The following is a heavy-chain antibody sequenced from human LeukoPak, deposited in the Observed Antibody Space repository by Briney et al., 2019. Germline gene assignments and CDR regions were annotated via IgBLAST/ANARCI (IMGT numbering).Heavy chain of an antibody. Sequence: PGGSLRLSCAASGFTFSSYWMSWVRQAPGKGLEWVANIKQDGSEKYYVDSAKGRFTISRDNAKNSLYLQMNSLRAEDTAVYYCARVPRWLPRINDYWGQGTLVTVSS. D-gene: IGHD5-24*01. CDR1: GFTFSSYW. CDR3: ARVPRWLPRINDY. CDR2: IKQDGSEK. V-gene: IGHV3-7*01. J-gene: IGHJ4*02.